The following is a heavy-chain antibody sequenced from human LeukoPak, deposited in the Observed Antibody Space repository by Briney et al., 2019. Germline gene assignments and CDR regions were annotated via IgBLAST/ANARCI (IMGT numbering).Heavy chain of an antibody. V-gene: IGHV1-2*02. J-gene: IGHJ3*02. CDR3: ARAARGGMTDAFDI. CDR1: GYTFTGYY. Sequence: GASVKVSCKASGYTFTGYYMHWVRQAPGQGLEWMGWINPNSGGTNYAQKFQGRVTMTRDTSISTAYMELSRLRSDDTAVYYCARAARGGMTDAFDIWGQGTMVTVSS. D-gene: IGHD3-16*01. CDR2: INPNSGGT.